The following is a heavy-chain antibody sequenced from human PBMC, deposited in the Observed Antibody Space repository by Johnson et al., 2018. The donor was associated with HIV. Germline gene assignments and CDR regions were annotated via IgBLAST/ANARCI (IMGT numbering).Heavy chain of an antibody. V-gene: IGHV3-33*08. CDR3: ARGSGWYLAFDI. CDR2: IWYDGNNK. D-gene: IGHD6-19*01. J-gene: IGHJ3*02. Sequence: QVQLVESGGGVVQPGRSLRLSCAASGFTFSSYAMHWVRQAPGKGLEWVAVIWYDGNNKYYADSVKGRLTISRDNSKNTLYLQMNSLRAEDTAVYYCARGSGWYLAFDIWGQGTMVTVSS. CDR1: GFTFSSYA.